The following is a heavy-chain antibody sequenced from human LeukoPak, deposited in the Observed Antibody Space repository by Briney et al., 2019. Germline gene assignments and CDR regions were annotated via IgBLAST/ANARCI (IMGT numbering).Heavy chain of an antibody. V-gene: IGHV3-66*01. Sequence: GGSLRLSCAASGFTVSSNYMSWVRQAPGKGLEWVSVIYSGGSTYYADSVKGRFTIPRDNSKNTLYLQMNSLRAEDTAVYYCARDLREDDAFDIWGQGTMVTVSS. J-gene: IGHJ3*02. D-gene: IGHD1-26*01. CDR2: IYSGGST. CDR1: GFTVSSNY. CDR3: ARDLREDDAFDI.